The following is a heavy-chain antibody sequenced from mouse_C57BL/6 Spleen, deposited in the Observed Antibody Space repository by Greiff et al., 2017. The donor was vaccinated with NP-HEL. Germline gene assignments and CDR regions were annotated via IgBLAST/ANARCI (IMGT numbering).Heavy chain of an antibody. Sequence: EVKLVESGGGLVKPGGSLKISCAASGFTFSSYAMSWVRQTPEKRLEWVATICDGGSYTYYPDNVKGRFSISRDNAKNNLYLQMRHLKPEDPAMYQREREQRLNYGESLNAVDYWGQGTSVTVAS. D-gene: IGHD2-13*01. CDR3: EREQRLNYGESLNAVDY. CDR2: ICDGGSYT. V-gene: IGHV5-4*01. CDR1: GFTFSSYA. J-gene: IGHJ4*01.